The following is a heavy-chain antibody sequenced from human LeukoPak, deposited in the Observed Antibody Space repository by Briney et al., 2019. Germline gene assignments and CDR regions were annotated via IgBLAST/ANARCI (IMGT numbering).Heavy chain of an antibody. Sequence: GGSLRLSCAASGFTFSDYYMSWIRQAPGKGLEWVSYISSSGSTIYYADSVKGRFTISRDNAKNSLYLQMNSLRAEDTAVYYCARDGPVALSLDAFDIWGQGTMVTVSS. D-gene: IGHD2-21*01. CDR1: GFTFSDYY. CDR3: ARDGPVALSLDAFDI. V-gene: IGHV3-11*04. CDR2: ISSSGSTI. J-gene: IGHJ3*02.